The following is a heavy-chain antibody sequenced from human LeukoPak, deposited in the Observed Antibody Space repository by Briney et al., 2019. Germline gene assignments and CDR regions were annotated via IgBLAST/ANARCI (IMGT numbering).Heavy chain of an antibody. CDR2: INPNSGDT. J-gene: IGHJ4*02. V-gene: IGHV1-2*06. CDR1: GYTFTGYY. D-gene: IGHD2-8*01. Sequence: GASAKVSCKASGYTFTGYYMQWVRQAPGQGLEWMGRINPNSGDTSFAPKFQGRVTLTRDTSISTAYMELSRLIHDDTAVYYCAKARVSGSASSDYWGQGTLVTVSS. CDR3: AKARVSGSASSDY.